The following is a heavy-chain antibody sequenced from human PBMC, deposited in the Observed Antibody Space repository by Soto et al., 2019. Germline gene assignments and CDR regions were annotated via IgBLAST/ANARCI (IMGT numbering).Heavy chain of an antibody. CDR1: GGTFSSYA. V-gene: IGHV1-69*06. D-gene: IGHD3-10*01. J-gene: IGHJ4*02. Sequence: SVKVSCKASGGTFSSYAISGVRQAPGQGLEWMGGIIPIFGTANYAQKFQGRVTITADKSTSTAYMELSSLRSEDTAVYYCARDRPYGSGSYFDYWGQGTLVTVSS. CDR2: IIPIFGTA. CDR3: ARDRPYGSGSYFDY.